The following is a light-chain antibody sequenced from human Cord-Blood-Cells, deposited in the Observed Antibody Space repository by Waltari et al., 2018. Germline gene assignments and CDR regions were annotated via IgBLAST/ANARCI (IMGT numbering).Light chain of an antibody. Sequence: DIQTPQSPSTLSASVADRVTITCRASQCISCWLAWYQQKPGKAPKLLIYKASSLESGVPSRFSGSGSGTVFTLTISSLQPDDFATYYCQQYNSYPLTFGGGTKVEIK. CDR1: QCISCW. CDR3: QQYNSYPLT. V-gene: IGKV1-5*03. J-gene: IGKJ4*01. CDR2: KAS.